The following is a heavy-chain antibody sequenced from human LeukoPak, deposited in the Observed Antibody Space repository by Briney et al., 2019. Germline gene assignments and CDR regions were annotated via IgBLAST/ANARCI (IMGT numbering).Heavy chain of an antibody. V-gene: IGHV3-21*01. J-gene: IGHJ6*02. Sequence: PGGFLRLSCAASGFTFSSYTMNWVRQAPGKGLEWVSSIGSSGTYIYYTDSVKGRFTISRDNAVNSLYLQMNSLRGEDTAVYYCARGGTAASGMDVWGRGTTVTVSS. CDR3: ARGGTAASGMDV. CDR2: IGSSGTYI. D-gene: IGHD6-25*01. CDR1: GFTFSSYT.